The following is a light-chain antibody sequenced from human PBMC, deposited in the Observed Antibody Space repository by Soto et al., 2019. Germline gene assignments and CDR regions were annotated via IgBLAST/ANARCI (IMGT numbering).Light chain of an antibody. Sequence: DIQMTQSPSSLSASVGDRFTITCQASQDISNHLNWYQQKPGKAPKLLIYDASNLETGVPSRFSGSGSGTDFTVTISSLQPEDFATYSCQQYYNLPITFGQGTRLEI. J-gene: IGKJ5*01. CDR2: DAS. V-gene: IGKV1-33*01. CDR3: QQYYNLPIT. CDR1: QDISNH.